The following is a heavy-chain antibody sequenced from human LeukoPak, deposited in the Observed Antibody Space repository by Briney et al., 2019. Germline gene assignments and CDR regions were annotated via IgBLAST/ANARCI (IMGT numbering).Heavy chain of an antibody. CDR1: GGSISSYY. CDR2: IYYSGST. CDR3: VGYQGGSSYYFDY. Sequence: SETLSLTCTVSGGSISSYYWSWIRQPPGKGLEWIGYIYYSGSTNYNPSLKSRVTISVDTSKNQFSLKLSSVTAADTAVYYCVGYQGGSSYYFDYWGQGTPVTVSS. J-gene: IGHJ4*02. D-gene: IGHD2-15*01. V-gene: IGHV4-59*01.